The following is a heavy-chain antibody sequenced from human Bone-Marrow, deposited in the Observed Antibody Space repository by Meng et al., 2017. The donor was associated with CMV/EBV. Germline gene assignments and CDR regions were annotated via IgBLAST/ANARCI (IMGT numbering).Heavy chain of an antibody. CDR1: GGSFSGYY. CDR2: INHSGST. CDR3: VRGGVLLFGDGNWFDP. J-gene: IGHJ5*02. D-gene: IGHD3-10*01. Sequence: SETRSLTCAVYGGSFSGYYWSWIRQPPGKGLEWIGEINHSGSTNYNPSLKSRVTISVDTSKNQFSLKLSSVTAADTAVYYCVRGGVLLFGDGNWFDPWGQGTLVTVSS. V-gene: IGHV4-34*01.